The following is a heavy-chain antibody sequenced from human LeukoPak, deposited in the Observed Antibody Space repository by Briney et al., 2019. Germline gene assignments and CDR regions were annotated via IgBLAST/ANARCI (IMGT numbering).Heavy chain of an antibody. V-gene: IGHV4-59*12. Sequence: SETLSLTCTVSGGSISSYYWSWIRPPPGKGLEWIGYIYYSGTAYYNPSLKSRVTMSVDTSKNQFSLKLDSVTAADTAVYYCARFSNDHGVKFDYWGQGTLVTVSS. CDR2: IYYSGTA. J-gene: IGHJ4*02. CDR1: GGSISSYY. D-gene: IGHD4-17*01. CDR3: ARFSNDHGVKFDY.